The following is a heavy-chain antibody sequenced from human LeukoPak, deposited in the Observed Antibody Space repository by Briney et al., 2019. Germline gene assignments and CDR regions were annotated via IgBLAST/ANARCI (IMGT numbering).Heavy chain of an antibody. D-gene: IGHD1-26*01. Sequence: GGSLRLSCAASGFTFSSYAMHWARQAPGKGLEWVAVISYDGSNEYYADSVKGRFSISRDNAKNSVYLQMNSLRAEDTAVYYCARLMGERSLFDYWGQGVLVTVSS. CDR2: ISYDGSNE. J-gene: IGHJ4*02. V-gene: IGHV3-30-3*01. CDR1: GFTFSSYA. CDR3: ARLMGERSLFDY.